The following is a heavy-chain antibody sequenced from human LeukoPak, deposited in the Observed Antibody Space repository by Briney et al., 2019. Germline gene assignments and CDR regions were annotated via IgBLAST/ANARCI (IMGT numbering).Heavy chain of an antibody. D-gene: IGHD2-2*01. J-gene: IGHJ4*02. V-gene: IGHV3-23*01. CDR3: AKWGAIVVVPAAESY. CDR2: ISGSGGST. Sequence: GGSLRLSCAASGFTFSSYAMSWVRQAPGKGLEWVSAISGSGGSTYYADSVKGRFTISRDNSKNTLYLQMNSLRAEDTAVYYCAKWGAIVVVPAAESYWGQGTLVTVSS. CDR1: GFTFSSYA.